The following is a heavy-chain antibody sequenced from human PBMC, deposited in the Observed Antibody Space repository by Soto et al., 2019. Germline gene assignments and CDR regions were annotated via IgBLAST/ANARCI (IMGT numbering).Heavy chain of an antibody. J-gene: IGHJ4*02. V-gene: IGHV4-31*03. Sequence: TLSLTCTVSGGSISSGGYYWSWIRQHPGKGLEWIGYIYYSGSTYYNPSLKSRVTISVDTSKNQFSLKLSSVTAADTAVYYSESHGGRMGYYSGIDYWGKGTLVSGSS. CDR1: GGSISSGGYY. CDR2: IYYSGST. CDR3: ESHGGRMGYYSGIDY. D-gene: IGHD3-22*01.